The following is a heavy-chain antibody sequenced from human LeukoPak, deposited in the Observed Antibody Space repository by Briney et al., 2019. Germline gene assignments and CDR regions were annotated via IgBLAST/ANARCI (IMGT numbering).Heavy chain of an antibody. D-gene: IGHD1-26*01. J-gene: IGHJ4*02. Sequence: QSGGSLRLSCAASGFTFDDYAIHWVRQAPGNGLEWVSGISWNSGSIGYADSVKGRFTISRDNTKNSLYLQMNSLRAEDTAIYYCARDLRIVSGSYLDYWGQGTLVTVSS. CDR3: ARDLRIVSGSYLDY. CDR1: GFTFDDYA. CDR2: ISWNSGSI. V-gene: IGHV3-9*01.